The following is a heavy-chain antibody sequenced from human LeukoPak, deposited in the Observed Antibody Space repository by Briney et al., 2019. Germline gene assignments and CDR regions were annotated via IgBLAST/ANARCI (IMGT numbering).Heavy chain of an antibody. D-gene: IGHD2-21*01. Sequence: SETLSLTCIVSGGSISSYYWSWIRQPPGKGLEWIGYIYYGGSTNYNPSFKSRVTISVDMSKNQFSLKLSSVTAADTAVYYCARPSNHGLAIPIFDIWGQGTLVTVSS. CDR2: IYYGGST. CDR3: ARPSNHGLAIPIFDI. CDR1: GGSISSYY. V-gene: IGHV4-59*08. J-gene: IGHJ3*02.